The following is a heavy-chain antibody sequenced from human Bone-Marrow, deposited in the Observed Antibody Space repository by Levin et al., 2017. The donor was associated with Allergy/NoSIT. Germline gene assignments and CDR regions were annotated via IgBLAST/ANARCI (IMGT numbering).Heavy chain of an antibody. V-gene: IGHV3-7*01. CDR3: ARCRDGGYCNGGNAY. D-gene: IGHD2-15*01. J-gene: IGHJ4*02. CDR1: GFTFSTYW. CDR2: IRQDGSEK. Sequence: GGSLRLSCVASGFTFSTYWMSWVRQAPGKGLEWVAKIRQDGSEKNYVDSVKGRFTTSRDNAKDSLYLQLNSLRAEGTAVYYCARCRDGGYCNGGNAYWGQGTLVTVSS.